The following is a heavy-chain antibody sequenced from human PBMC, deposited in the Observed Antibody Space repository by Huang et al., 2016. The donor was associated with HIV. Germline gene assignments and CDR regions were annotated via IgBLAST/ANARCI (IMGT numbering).Heavy chain of an antibody. Sequence: QMQLQQRGAGLLKPSETLSLPCGVSGGSFTGNYLTWIRQAPGKGLEWIGEVNDRGATNYNPSLNGRVTIALDKSNRELSLNLRSVTAADTAVYYCARQWTILEWLLGLDVWGQGTTVIVSS. CDR1: GGSFTGNY. V-gene: IGHV4-34*02. CDR3: ARQWTILEWLLGLDV. CDR2: VNDRGAT. D-gene: IGHD3-3*01. J-gene: IGHJ6*02.